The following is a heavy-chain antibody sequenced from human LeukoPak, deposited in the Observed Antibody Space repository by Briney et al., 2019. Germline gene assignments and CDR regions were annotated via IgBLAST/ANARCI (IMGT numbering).Heavy chain of an antibody. Sequence: SETLSLTCTVSGGSMNTYYWTWLRQPAGKRLEWLGRMYHSGTTNYNSPLFNPSLSSRVTMSVDGAKNQFSLRLKSVTTADTAIYFCARERDHGYSYGLVLDSWGQGSLVTVSS. CDR1: GGSMNTYY. D-gene: IGHD5-18*01. CDR2: MYHSGTT. CDR3: ARERDHGYSYGLVLDS. J-gene: IGHJ4*02. V-gene: IGHV4-4*07.